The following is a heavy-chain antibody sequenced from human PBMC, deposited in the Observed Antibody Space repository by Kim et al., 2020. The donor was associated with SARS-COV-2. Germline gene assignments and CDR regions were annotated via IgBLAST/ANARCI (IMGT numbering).Heavy chain of an antibody. CDR3: ARDRYCSGGSCLGFDY. Sequence: GGSLRLSCAASGFTFSSYGMNWVRQAPGKGLEWVSYISSSSSTIYYADSVKGRFTISRDNAKNSLYLQMNSLRDEDTAVYYCARDRYCSGGSCLGFDYWGQGTLVTVSS. J-gene: IGHJ4*02. D-gene: IGHD2-15*01. CDR1: GFTFSSYG. V-gene: IGHV3-48*02. CDR2: ISSSSSTI.